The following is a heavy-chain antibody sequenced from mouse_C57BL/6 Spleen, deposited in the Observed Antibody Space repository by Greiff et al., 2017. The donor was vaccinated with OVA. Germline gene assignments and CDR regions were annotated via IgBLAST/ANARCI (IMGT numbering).Heavy chain of an antibody. CDR1: GYTFTSYW. V-gene: IGHV1-50*01. D-gene: IGHD1-3*01. CDR3: ARGETKLGFAY. Sequence: QVQLKQPGAELVKPGASVKLSCKASGYTFTSYWMQWVKQRPGQGLEWIGEIDPSDSYTNYNQKFKGKATLTVDTSSSTAYMQLSSLTSEDSAVYYCARGETKLGFAYWGQGTLVTVSA. CDR2: IDPSDSYT. J-gene: IGHJ3*01.